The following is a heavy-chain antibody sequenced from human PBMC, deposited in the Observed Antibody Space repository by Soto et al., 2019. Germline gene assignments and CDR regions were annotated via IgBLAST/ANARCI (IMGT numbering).Heavy chain of an antibody. D-gene: IGHD3-9*01. CDR3: ASSLPHYDILTGYYTYYYFDY. CDR2: IYYSGST. CDR1: GGSISSGGYY. Sequence: QVQLQESGPGLVKPSQTLSLTCTVSGGSISSGGYYWSWIRQHPGKGLEWIGYIYYSGSTYYNPSLKSRVTISVDTSKNQFSLKLSSVTAADTAVYYCASSLPHYDILTGYYTYYYFDYWGQGTLVTVSS. V-gene: IGHV4-31*03. J-gene: IGHJ4*02.